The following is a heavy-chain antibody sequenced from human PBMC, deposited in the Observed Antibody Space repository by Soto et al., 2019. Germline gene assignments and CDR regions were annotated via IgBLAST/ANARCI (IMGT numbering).Heavy chain of an antibody. CDR3: ATRVGDSGWFVY. V-gene: IGHV4-4*02. J-gene: IGHJ4*02. D-gene: IGHD6-19*01. CDR1: GGSISSTYW. CDR2: IYHSGST. Sequence: LSLTCAVSGGSISSTYWCNWVRQPPGKGLEWIGEIYHSGSTSFNPSLKSRVTMSVDKSKNQFSLKLTSVAAADTAVYYCATRVGDSGWFVYWGQGTLVTVSS.